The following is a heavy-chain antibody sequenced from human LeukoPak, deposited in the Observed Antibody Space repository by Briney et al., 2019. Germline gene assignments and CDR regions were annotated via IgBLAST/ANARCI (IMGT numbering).Heavy chain of an antibody. CDR2: INQDGDEK. J-gene: IGHJ2*01. CDR3: ARLHATVATNPLYWYFDL. D-gene: IGHD4-23*01. V-gene: IGHV3-7*02. Sequence: GGSLRLSCATSGFTFRNYWMSWVRQAPGKGLEWVANINQDGDEKYYVDSLKGRFTVSRDNAKNLVYLQMNSLRTEDTAVYYCARLHATVATNPLYWYFDLWGRGTLVTVSS. CDR1: GFTFRNYW.